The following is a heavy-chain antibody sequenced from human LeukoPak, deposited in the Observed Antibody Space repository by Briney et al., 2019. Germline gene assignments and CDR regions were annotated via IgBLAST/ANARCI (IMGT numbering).Heavy chain of an antibody. CDR1: GGFISSGSYS. CDR3: ARAEWELDDAFDI. V-gene: IGHV4-61*02. J-gene: IGHJ3*02. Sequence: PSQTLSLTCTVSGGFISSGSYSWNWIRQPAGKGLEWIGRIYTSGSTNYNPSLKSRLTISVDTSKNQFSLKLSSVTAADTAVYYCARAEWELDDAFDIWGQGTMVTVSS. CDR2: IYTSGST. D-gene: IGHD1-26*01.